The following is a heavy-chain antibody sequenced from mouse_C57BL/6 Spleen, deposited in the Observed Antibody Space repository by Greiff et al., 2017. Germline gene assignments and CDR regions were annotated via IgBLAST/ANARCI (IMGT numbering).Heavy chain of an antibody. CDR2: ISSGGDYI. CDR1: GFTFSSSA. CDR3: TYNPVGYAMDY. V-gene: IGHV5-9-1*02. D-gene: IGHD1-1*01. Sequence: EVKLVESGAGLVKPGGSLPLSCAASGFTFSSSAMSWVRQTPETRLEWVAYISSGGDYIYYADTVKGRFTISTDNARNTLYLQMSSLKSEDTAMYYCTYNPVGYAMDYWGQGTSVTVSS. J-gene: IGHJ4*01.